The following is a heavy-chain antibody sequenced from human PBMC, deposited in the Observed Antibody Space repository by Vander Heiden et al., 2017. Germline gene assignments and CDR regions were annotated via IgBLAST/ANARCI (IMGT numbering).Heavy chain of an antibody. Sequence: VQLQQWGAGLLKPSETLSLTCAVDDGSLSGYYWTWIRQPPGKGPEWIGEINYSGSTNYNPSLKSRVTISVDTSKNHFSLKMTFVTAADTALYFCAKGRLRLGGYTSWGQGTLVTVSS. CDR2: INYSGST. CDR1: DGSLSGYY. V-gene: IGHV4-34*01. D-gene: IGHD5-12*01. J-gene: IGHJ4*02. CDR3: AKGRLRLGGYTS.